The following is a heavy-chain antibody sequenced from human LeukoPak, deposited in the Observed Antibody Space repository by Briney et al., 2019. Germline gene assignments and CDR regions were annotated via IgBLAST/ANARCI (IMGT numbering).Heavy chain of an antibody. V-gene: IGHV2-5*02. Sequence: TLSLTCTVSGGSISSSSYYWGWIRQPPGNALEWLALIYWDDDKRYSPSLKSRLTITKDTSKNQVVLTMTNMDPVDTATYYCAHRHTAVEMATITDAFDIWGQGTMVTVSS. D-gene: IGHD5-24*01. CDR1: GGSISSSSYY. CDR3: AHRHTAVEMATITDAFDI. CDR2: IYWDDDK. J-gene: IGHJ3*02.